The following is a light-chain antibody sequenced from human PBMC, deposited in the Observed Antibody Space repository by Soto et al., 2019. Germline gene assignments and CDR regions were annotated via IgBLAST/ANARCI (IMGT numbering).Light chain of an antibody. J-gene: IGKJ5*01. V-gene: IGKV1-17*01. Sequence: DIQMTQSPSSLSASLGYRFTITCRASQDIRNDLGWYQQKPGRAPKLLIYAAYTLQSGVTSRFSGSGSGTEFTLTISRLQPEDFATYYCQPLNSYPITFGPGTRLDIK. CDR3: QPLNSYPIT. CDR1: QDIRND. CDR2: AAY.